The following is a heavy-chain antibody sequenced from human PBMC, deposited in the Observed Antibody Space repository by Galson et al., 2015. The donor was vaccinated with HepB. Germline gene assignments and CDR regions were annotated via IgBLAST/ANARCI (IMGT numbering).Heavy chain of an antibody. V-gene: IGHV4-39*02. CDR1: GDSLSSSNSF. CDR3: ARATTETLTYDMDV. D-gene: IGHD1-1*01. CDR2: IYYTGNT. Sequence: SETLSLTCSVSGDSLSSSNSFWVWVRQPPGKGLEWIASIYYTGNTYYNPSLKSRVTISVDASKIHFSLKLSSVTAADTAVYYCARATTETLTYDMDVWGQGTTVTVSS. J-gene: IGHJ6*02.